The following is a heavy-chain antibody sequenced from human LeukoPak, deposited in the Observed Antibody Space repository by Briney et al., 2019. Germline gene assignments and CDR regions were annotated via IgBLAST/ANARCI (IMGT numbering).Heavy chain of an antibody. D-gene: IGHD6-13*01. V-gene: IGHV3-15*01. CDR3: TTGRYSSSWYHFDY. CDR1: GFTFSNAW. Sequence: GGSLRLSCAASGFTFSNAWMSWARQAPGKGLEWVGRIKSKTDGGTTDYAAPVKGRFTISRDDSKNTLYLQMNSLKTEDTAVYYCTTGRYSSSWYHFDYWGQGTLVTVSS. J-gene: IGHJ4*02. CDR2: IKSKTDGGTT.